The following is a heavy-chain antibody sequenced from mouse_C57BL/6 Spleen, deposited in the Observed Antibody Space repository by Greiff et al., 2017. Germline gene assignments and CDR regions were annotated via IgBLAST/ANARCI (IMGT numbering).Heavy chain of an antibody. CDR1: GYTFTSYW. Sequence: VQLQQPGTELVKPGASVKLSCKASGYTFTSYWMHWVKQRPGQGLEWIGNINPSNGGTNYNEKFKSKATLTVDKSSSTAYMQLSSLTSEDSAVYYCASYDGYYEGYFDYWGQGTTLTVSS. V-gene: IGHV1-53*01. CDR3: ASYDGYYEGYFDY. D-gene: IGHD2-3*01. CDR2: INPSNGGT. J-gene: IGHJ2*01.